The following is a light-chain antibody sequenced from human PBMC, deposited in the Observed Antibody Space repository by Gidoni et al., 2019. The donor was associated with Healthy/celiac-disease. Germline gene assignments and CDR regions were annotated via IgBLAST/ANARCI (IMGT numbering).Light chain of an antibody. CDR1: SSNIGAGYD. CDR3: QSYDSSLSGHVV. CDR2: GNS. V-gene: IGLV1-40*01. Sequence: QSVLTQPLSVSGAPGQRVTISCTGSSSNIGAGYDVHWYQQLPGTAPKLLLYGNSNRPSGVPDRFSGSKSGTSASLAITGLQAEDEADYYCQSYDSSLSGHVVFGGGTKLTVL. J-gene: IGLJ2*01.